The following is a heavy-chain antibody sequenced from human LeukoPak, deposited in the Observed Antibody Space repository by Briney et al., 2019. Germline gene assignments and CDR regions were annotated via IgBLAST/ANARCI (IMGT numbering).Heavy chain of an antibody. D-gene: IGHD3-16*02. CDR3: ARGGLRLGELSLNPFDY. V-gene: IGHV4-34*01. CDR1: GGSFSGYY. J-gene: IGHJ4*02. CDR2: INHSGST. Sequence: PSETLSLTCAVYGGSFSGYYWSWIRQPPGKGLEWIGEINHSGSTNYNPSLKSRVTISVDTSKNQFSLKLSSVTAADTAVYYCARGGLRLGELSLNPFDYWGQGTLVTVSS.